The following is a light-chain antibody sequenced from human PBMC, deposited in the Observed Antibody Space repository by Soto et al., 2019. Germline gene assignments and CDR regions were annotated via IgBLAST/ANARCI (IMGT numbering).Light chain of an antibody. J-gene: IGLJ2*01. CDR2: DVS. Sequence: QSVLTQPASVSGSPGQSITISCTGTSSDIGGYNYVSWYQQHPGKAPKLMIYDVSDRPSGVSNRFSGPKSGNTASLTISGLQAEDEADYYCASYASSNTVLFGGGTQLTVL. CDR3: ASYASSNTVL. V-gene: IGLV2-14*03. CDR1: SSDIGGYNY.